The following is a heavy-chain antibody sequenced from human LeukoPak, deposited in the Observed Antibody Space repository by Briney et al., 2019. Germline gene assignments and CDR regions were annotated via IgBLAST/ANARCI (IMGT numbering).Heavy chain of an antibody. CDR3: ARQDYDSSGYYLDNWFDP. Sequence: SETLSLTCTVSGDSISSYFWSWIRQPPGKGLEWIGYIQYSGSTSYNPSLKSRVTMSLDTSKNQFSLKLSSVTAADAAVYYCARQDYDSSGYYLDNWFDPWGQGTLVTVSS. D-gene: IGHD3-22*01. CDR1: GDSISSYF. CDR2: IQYSGST. J-gene: IGHJ5*02. V-gene: IGHV4-59*08.